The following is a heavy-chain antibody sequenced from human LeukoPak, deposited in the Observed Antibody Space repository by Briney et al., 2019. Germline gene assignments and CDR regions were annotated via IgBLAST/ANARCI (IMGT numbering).Heavy chain of an antibody. J-gene: IGHJ4*02. V-gene: IGHV4-59*01. D-gene: IGHD2-2*01. CDR2: IYYSGST. CDR1: VGSIRSYY. CDR3: VRESVVPAATGFDY. Sequence: SETLSLTCTVSVGSIRSYYWSWIRQPPGKGLEWIGYIYYSGSTNYNPSLKSRVTISVDTSKNQFSLKLSSVTAADTAVYYCVRESVVPAATGFDYWGQGTLVTVSS.